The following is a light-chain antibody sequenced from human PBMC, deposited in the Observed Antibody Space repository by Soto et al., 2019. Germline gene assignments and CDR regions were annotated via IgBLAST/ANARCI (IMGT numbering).Light chain of an antibody. CDR3: QKYNCAPLT. Sequence: DVQMTQSPSSLSAFVGDRVTITCRASQGIAPYLAWFQQKPGKVPKLLIYATSTLQSGVPSRFSGSGSGTDFTVSISSLQSVDVSTYYCQKYNCAPLTFGGGTKVEIK. CDR2: ATS. CDR1: QGIAPY. V-gene: IGKV1-27*01. J-gene: IGKJ4*01.